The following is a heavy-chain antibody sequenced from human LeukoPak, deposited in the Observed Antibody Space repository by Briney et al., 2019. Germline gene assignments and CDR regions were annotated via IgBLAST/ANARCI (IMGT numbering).Heavy chain of an antibody. Sequence: SQTLSLTCTVSGGSISSGGYYWSWLRQHPGKGLEWIGYIYYSGSTYYNPSLKSRVTISVDTSKNQFSLKLSSVTAADTAVYYCARFANYYGSGSYYLFDYWGQGTLVTVSS. CDR3: ARFANYYGSGSYYLFDY. CDR1: GGSISSGGYY. CDR2: IYYSGST. V-gene: IGHV4-31*03. J-gene: IGHJ4*02. D-gene: IGHD3-10*01.